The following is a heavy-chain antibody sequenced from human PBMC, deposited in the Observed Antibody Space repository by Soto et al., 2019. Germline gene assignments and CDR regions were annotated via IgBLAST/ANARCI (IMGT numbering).Heavy chain of an antibody. CDR2: VYYTGTT. J-gene: IGHJ4*02. V-gene: IGHV4-39*01. Sequence: SETLSLTCTVSNFSVLTSIYYWAWIRQPPGKGLEWVGTVYYTGTTYYNPSLQSRVTISIDTSKNQFSLNLNSVTAADTAVYYCARNWNLALVPAAYFDSWGQGTLVTVSS. D-gene: IGHD2-2*01. CDR3: ARNWNLALVPAAYFDS. CDR1: NFSVLTSIYY.